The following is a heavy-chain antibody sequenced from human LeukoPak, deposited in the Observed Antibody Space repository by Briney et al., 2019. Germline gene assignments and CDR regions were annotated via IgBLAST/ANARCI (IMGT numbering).Heavy chain of an antibody. J-gene: IGHJ4*02. CDR2: MHPGDSET. D-gene: IGHD1-26*01. CDR3: ARHGVGATNTFDY. V-gene: IGHV5-51*01. Sequence: GASLKISCKTSGYSFSSYWIAWVRQMPGKGLEWMGIMHPGDSETRYSPSFQGQVTISADKSINTAYLQWSSLKASDTAMYYCARHGVGATNTFDYWGQGTLVTVSS. CDR1: GYSFSSYW.